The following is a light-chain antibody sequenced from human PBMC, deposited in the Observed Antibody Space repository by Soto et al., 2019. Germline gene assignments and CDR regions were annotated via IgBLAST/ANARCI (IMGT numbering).Light chain of an antibody. CDR3: RSYAGGNNLYV. CDR2: EVT. CDR1: SSDVGRYNY. Sequence: QSVLTQPPSASGSPGQSVTISCTGTSSDVGRYNYVSWYQQHPGKAPKLMISEVTKRPSGVPDRFSGSKSGNTASLTVSGLQAEDEADDYCRSYAGGNNLYVFGSGTKVTV. V-gene: IGLV2-8*01. J-gene: IGLJ1*01.